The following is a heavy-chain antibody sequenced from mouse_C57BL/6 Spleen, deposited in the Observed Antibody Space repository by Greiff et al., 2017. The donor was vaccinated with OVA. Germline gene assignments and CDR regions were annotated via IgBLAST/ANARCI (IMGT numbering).Heavy chain of an antibody. CDR3: ARRPLITTYYAMDY. Sequence: QVQLQQPGAELVKPGASVKLSCKASGYTFSSYWMHWVKQRPGQGLEWIGMIHPNSGSTNYNEKFKSKATLTVDKSSSTAYMQLSSLTSEDSAVYYCARRPLITTYYAMDYWGQGTSVTVSS. D-gene: IGHD1-1*01. V-gene: IGHV1-64*01. CDR2: IHPNSGST. CDR1: GYTFSSYW. J-gene: IGHJ4*01.